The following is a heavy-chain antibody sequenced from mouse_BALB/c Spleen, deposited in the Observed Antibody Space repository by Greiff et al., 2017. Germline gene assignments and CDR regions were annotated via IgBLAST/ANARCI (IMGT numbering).Heavy chain of an antibody. CDR1: GFNIKDTY. J-gene: IGHJ1*01. Sequence: EVKLMESGAELVKPGASVKLSCTASGFNIKDTYMHWVKQRPEQGLEWIGRIDPANGNTKYDPKFQGKATITADTSSNTAYLQLSSPTSEDTAVYYCARGTGDWYFDVWGAGTTVTVSS. D-gene: IGHD4-1*01. CDR3: ARGTGDWYFDV. V-gene: IGHV14-3*02. CDR2: IDPANGNT.